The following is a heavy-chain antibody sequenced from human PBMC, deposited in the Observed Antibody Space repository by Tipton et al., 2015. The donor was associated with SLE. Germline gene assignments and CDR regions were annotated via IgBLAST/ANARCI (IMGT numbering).Heavy chain of an antibody. V-gene: IGHV4-34*01. CDR3: ARGELDDAFDI. J-gene: IGHJ3*02. Sequence: TLSLTCAVYGGFFSGYYWSWIRQPPGKGLEWIGEINHSGSTNYNPSLKSRVTISVDTSKNQFSLKLSSVTAADTAVYYCARGELDDAFDIWGQGTMVTVSS. CDR1: GGFFSGYY. D-gene: IGHD1-26*01. CDR2: INHSGST.